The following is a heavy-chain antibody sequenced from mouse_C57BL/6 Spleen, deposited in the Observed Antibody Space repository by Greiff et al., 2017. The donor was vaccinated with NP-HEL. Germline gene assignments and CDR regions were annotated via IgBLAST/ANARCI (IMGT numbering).Heavy chain of an antibody. CDR2: INPSNGGT. CDR1: GYTFTSYW. V-gene: IGHV1-53*01. CDR3: AREGYYDYDRYAMDY. D-gene: IGHD2-4*01. J-gene: IGHJ4*01. Sequence: QVQLQQPGTELVKPGASVKLSCKASGYTFTSYWMHWVKQRPGQGLEWIGNINPSNGGTNYNEKFKSKATLTVDKSSSTAYMQLSSLTSEDSAVYYCAREGYYDYDRYAMDYWGQGTSVTVSS.